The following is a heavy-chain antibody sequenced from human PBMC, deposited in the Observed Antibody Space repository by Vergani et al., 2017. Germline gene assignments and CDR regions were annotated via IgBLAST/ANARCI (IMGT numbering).Heavy chain of an antibody. CDR2: ISGSGGST. Sequence: EVQLLESGGGLVQPGGSLRLSCAASGFTFSSYAMSWVRQAPGKGLEWVSAISGSGGSTYYADSVKGRFTISRDNSKNTLYLHMNSLRAEDTAVYYCAKMAYCGGDCYSYYYYYYMDVWGKGTTVTVSS. CDR1: GFTFSSYA. J-gene: IGHJ6*03. V-gene: IGHV3-23*01. D-gene: IGHD2-21*01. CDR3: AKMAYCGGDCYSYYYYYYMDV.